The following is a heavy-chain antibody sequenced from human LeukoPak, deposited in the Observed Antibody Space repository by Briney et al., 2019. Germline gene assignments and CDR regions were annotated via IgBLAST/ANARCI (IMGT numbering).Heavy chain of an antibody. D-gene: IGHD2-2*03. CDR1: GASISSSSYY. V-gene: IGHV4-39*01. J-gene: IGHJ5*02. Sequence: PSETLSLTCAVSGASISSSSYYWGWIRQPPGKGLEWIGSIYYSGSTYYNPSLKSRVTISVDTSKNQFSLKLSSVTAADTAVYYCARGSLDIVVVPANWFDPWGQGTLVTVSS. CDR2: IYYSGST. CDR3: ARGSLDIVVVPANWFDP.